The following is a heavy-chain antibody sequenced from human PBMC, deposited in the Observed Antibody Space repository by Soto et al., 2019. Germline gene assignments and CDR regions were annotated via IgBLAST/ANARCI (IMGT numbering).Heavy chain of an antibody. V-gene: IGHV1-69*06. CDR3: AREGRGKKAGYNGLVSLGY. J-gene: IGHJ4*02. Sequence: QVQLVQSGAEVKTPGSSLKVSCTVSGSRFSNYVISWVRQAPGHGLEWLGRIIPIFNTTQYAQNFQGSVTRTADKSTNTASLELSSLRSDDTAVYYCAREGRGKKAGYNGLVSLGYWGQGTLVTVSS. CDR2: IIPIFNTT. D-gene: IGHD2-2*02. CDR1: GSRFSNYV.